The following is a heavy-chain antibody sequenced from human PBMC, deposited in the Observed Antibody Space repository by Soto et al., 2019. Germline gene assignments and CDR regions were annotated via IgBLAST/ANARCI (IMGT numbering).Heavy chain of an antibody. Sequence: QVQLVQSGAEVKKPGSSVKVSCKASGGTFSSYAISWVRQAPGQGLEWMGGIIPIFGTANYAQKFQGRVTITAEESTSTAYMELSSRRSEDTAVYYCARGDCSCGSCYWPVAAYYYGMDVWGQGTTVTVSS. V-gene: IGHV1-69*12. J-gene: IGHJ6*02. CDR2: IIPIFGTA. CDR3: ARGDCSCGSCYWPVAAYYYGMDV. CDR1: GGTFSSYA. D-gene: IGHD2-15*01.